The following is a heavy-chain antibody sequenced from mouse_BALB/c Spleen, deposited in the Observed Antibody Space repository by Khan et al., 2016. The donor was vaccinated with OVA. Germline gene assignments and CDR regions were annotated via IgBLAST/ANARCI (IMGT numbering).Heavy chain of an antibody. J-gene: IGHJ4*01. V-gene: IGHV3-2*02. Sequence: EVKLEESGPGLVKPSQSLSLTCTVTGYSITTNYAWDWIRQFPGNKLEWMGYISYSGSTSYNPSLKSRISITRDTSKNPSFLQLNSVTTEDTATYYCARKDYYGYAVDYWGQGTSVTVSS. D-gene: IGHD1-1*01. CDR3: ARKDYYGYAVDY. CDR1: GYSITTNYA. CDR2: ISYSGST.